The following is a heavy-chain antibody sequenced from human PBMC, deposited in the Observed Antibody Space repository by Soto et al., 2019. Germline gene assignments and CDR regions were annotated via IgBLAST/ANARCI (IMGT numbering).Heavy chain of an antibody. CDR1: GGSISSYY. J-gene: IGHJ5*02. Sequence: SETLSLTCTVSGGSISSYYWSWIRQPPGKGLEWIGYIYYSGSTNYNPSLKSRVTISVDTSKNQFSLKLSSVTAADTAVYYCARESIAASNWFDPWGQGTLVTVSS. CDR3: ARESIAASNWFDP. V-gene: IGHV4-59*01. CDR2: IYYSGST. D-gene: IGHD6-6*01.